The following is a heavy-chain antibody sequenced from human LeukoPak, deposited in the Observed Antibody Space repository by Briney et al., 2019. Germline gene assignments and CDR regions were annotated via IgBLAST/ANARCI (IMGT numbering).Heavy chain of an antibody. D-gene: IGHD2-15*01. CDR2: ISGSGGST. CDR3: AKVSRYCSGGSCYYHPFDY. J-gene: IGHJ4*02. CDR1: GFTFSSYA. Sequence: GGSLRLSCAASGFTFSSYAMSWVRQAPGKGLEWVPVISGSGGSTYYADSVKGRFTISRDNSKNTLYLQMNSLRAEDTAVYYCAKVSRYCSGGSCYYHPFDYWGQGTLVTVSS. V-gene: IGHV3-23*01.